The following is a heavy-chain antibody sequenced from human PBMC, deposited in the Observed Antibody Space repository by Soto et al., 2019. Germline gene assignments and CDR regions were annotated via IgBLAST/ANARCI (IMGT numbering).Heavy chain of an antibody. CDR2: IYYSGST. J-gene: IGHJ5*02. CDR1: GGSISSYY. CDR3: AREKGTYYDILTGYFNWFDP. V-gene: IGHV4-59*01. Sequence: PSETLSLTCTVSGGSISSYYWSWIRQPPGKGLEWIGYIYYSGSTNYNPSLKSRVTISVDTSKNQFSLKLSSVTAADTAVYYCAREKGTYYDILTGYFNWFDPWGQGTLVTVSS. D-gene: IGHD3-9*01.